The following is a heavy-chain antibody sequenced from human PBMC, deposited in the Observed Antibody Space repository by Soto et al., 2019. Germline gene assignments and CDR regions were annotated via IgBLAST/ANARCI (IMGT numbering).Heavy chain of an antibody. J-gene: IGHJ6*03. V-gene: IGHV4-34*01. CDR2: INHSGST. CDR1: GGSFSGYY. CDR3: ARVFSRVDIVATIGGGYYYYMDV. Sequence: PSETLSLTCAVYGGSFSGYYWSWIRQPPGKGLEWIGEINHSGSTNYNPSLKSRVTISVDTSKNQFSLKLSSVTAADTAVYYCARVFSRVDIVATIGGGYYYYMDVWGKGTTVT. D-gene: IGHD5-12*01.